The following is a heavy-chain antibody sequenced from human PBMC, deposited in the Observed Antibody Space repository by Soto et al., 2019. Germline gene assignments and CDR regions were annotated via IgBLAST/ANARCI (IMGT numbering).Heavy chain of an antibody. J-gene: IGHJ6*02. V-gene: IGHV1-69*13. CDR3: ASPTMVSDYYYGMDV. Sequence: ASVKVSCKASGGTFSSYAISWVRQAPGQGLEWMGGIIPIFGTANYAQKFQGRVTITADESTSTAYMELSSLRSEDTAVYYRASPTMVSDYYYGMDVWGQGTTVTVSS. D-gene: IGHD3-10*01. CDR1: GGTFSSYA. CDR2: IIPIFGTA.